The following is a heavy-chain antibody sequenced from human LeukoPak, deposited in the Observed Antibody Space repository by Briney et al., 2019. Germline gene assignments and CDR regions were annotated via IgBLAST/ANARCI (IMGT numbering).Heavy chain of an antibody. D-gene: IGHD6-13*01. Sequence: GESLKISCKGSGYSFTSYWIGWVRQMPGKGLEWMGIIYPGDSDTRYSPSFQGQVTISADKSISTAYLQWSSLKASDTAMYYCARQHSSSWYGNWFDPWGQGTLVTVSS. CDR1: GYSFTSYW. CDR2: IYPGDSDT. V-gene: IGHV5-51*01. CDR3: ARQHSSSWYGNWFDP. J-gene: IGHJ5*02.